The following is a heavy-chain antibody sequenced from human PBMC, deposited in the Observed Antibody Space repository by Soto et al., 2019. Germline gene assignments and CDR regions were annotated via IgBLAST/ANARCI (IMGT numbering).Heavy chain of an antibody. Sequence: ETLSLTCSVSGGSITSHYCSWFRQPPGKGLEWIGYIHHSGSTSYNPSLKSRVTMSVDTSKNQFSLKVSSVTAADTALYYCARQGFGQLHGLVDVWGPGTTVTVSS. V-gene: IGHV4-59*08. J-gene: IGHJ6*02. CDR1: GGSITSHY. CDR3: ARQGFGQLHGLVDV. CDR2: IHHSGST. D-gene: IGHD3-10*01.